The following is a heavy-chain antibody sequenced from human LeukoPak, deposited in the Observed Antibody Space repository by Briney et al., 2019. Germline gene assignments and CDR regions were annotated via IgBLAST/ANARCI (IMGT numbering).Heavy chain of an antibody. J-gene: IGHJ4*02. CDR2: IKSKGDGETT. CDR3: TTDLGLTMIRGVIVS. V-gene: IGHV3-15*01. Sequence: PGGSLRLSCAASGFTFTNAWMSWVRQAPGKGLEWVGRIKSKGDGETTDYGAPVKGRFIMSRDDSKATLYLQMNILQTEDTAVYYCTTDLGLTMIRGVIVSWGQGTLVTVSS. D-gene: IGHD3-10*01. CDR1: GFTFTNAW.